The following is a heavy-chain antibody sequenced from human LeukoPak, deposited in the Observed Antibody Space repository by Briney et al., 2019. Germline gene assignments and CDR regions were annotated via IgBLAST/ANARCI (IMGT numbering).Heavy chain of an antibody. D-gene: IGHD3-22*01. J-gene: IGHJ4*02. CDR1: GYTFTSYG. CDR3: ARGGRSYYYDSSGYYSDY. V-gene: IGHV1-18*01. Sequence: GASVKVSCKASGYTFTSYGISWVRQAPGQGLEWMGWISAYNGNTNYAQKLQGRVTMTTDTSTSTAYMELRSLRSDDTAVYYCARGGRSYYYDSSGYYSDYWGQGTLVTVSS. CDR2: ISAYNGNT.